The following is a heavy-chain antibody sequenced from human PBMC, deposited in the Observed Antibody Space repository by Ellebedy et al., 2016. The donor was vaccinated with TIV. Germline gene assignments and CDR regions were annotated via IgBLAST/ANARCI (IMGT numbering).Heavy chain of an antibody. J-gene: IGHJ6*03. D-gene: IGHD3-3*01. CDR3: ARSSTYYDFWSGLYYYYYYMDV. CDR2: IYTSGST. Sequence: SETLSLXXTVSGGSISSGSYYWSWIRQPAGKGLEWIGRIYTSGSTNYNPSLKSRVTMSVDTSKNQFSLKLSSVTAAGTAVYYCARSSTYYDFWSGLYYYYYYMDVWGKGTTVTVSS. V-gene: IGHV4-61*02. CDR1: GGSISSGSYY.